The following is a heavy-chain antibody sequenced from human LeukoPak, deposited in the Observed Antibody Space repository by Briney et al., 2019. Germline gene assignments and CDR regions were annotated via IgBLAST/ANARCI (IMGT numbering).Heavy chain of an antibody. J-gene: IGHJ4*02. Sequence: GGSLRLSCAASRFTFSTYWMSWVRQAPGKGLEWVANIKQDGSEKYYVDSVKGRFTISRDNAKNSLYLQMNSLRAEDTAVYYCARDDSIAAAGTAACYFDYWGQGTLVTVSS. D-gene: IGHD6-13*01. V-gene: IGHV3-7*01. CDR2: IKQDGSEK. CDR1: RFTFSTYW. CDR3: ARDDSIAAAGTAACYFDY.